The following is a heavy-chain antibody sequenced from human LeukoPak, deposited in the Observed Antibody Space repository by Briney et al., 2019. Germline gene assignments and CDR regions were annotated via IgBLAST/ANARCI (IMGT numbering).Heavy chain of an antibody. J-gene: IGHJ4*02. CDR3: ARDPGRSPGY. CDR1: GFTFSHYS. Sequence: GGSLRLSCAASGFTFSHYSMHWVRQAPGRGLEYVSAINSNGDDTYYVNSVKGRFTISRDNSKNTLYLQMGSLRAEDMAVYYCARDPGRSPGYWGQGTLVTVS. D-gene: IGHD1-26*01. CDR2: INSNGDDT. V-gene: IGHV3-64*01.